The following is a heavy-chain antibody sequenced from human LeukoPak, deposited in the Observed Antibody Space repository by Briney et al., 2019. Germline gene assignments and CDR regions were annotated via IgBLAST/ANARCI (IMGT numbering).Heavy chain of an antibody. V-gene: IGHV4-4*07. CDR2: VRWGTA. CDR1: GNSLSDHF. J-gene: IGHJ4*02. CDR3: ARGTERTRISGYYSFDY. D-gene: IGHD5-12*01. Sequence: SETLSLTCTVSGNSLSDHFWTWIRQPAGKGLEWIGRVRWGTAYYNPSLESRVTISLDTSNNHFSLKVTSVTAADTAVYYCARGTERTRISGYYSFDYWGRGILVTVSS.